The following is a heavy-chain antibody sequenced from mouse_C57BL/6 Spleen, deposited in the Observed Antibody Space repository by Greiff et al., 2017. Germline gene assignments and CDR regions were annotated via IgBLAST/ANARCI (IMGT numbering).Heavy chain of an antibody. CDR2: ICPGSGNA. CDR1: GYSFTSYY. J-gene: IGHJ4*01. D-gene: IGHD2-4*01. Sequence: VHLVESGPELVKPGASVKISCKASGYSFTSYYIHWVKQRPGQGLEWIGWICPGSGNAKYNEKFKGKATLTADTSSSTAYMQLSSLTSEDSAVYYCARGSDYDGNYAMDYWGQGTSVTVSS. V-gene: IGHV1-66*01. CDR3: ARGSDYDGNYAMDY.